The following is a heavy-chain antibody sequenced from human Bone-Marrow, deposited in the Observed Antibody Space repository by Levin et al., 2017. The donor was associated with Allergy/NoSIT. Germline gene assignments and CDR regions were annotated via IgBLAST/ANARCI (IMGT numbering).Heavy chain of an antibody. CDR3: ARDGWHYYSLDV. D-gene: IGHD5-24*01. CDR2: ISYDINKI. CDR1: GFSFSGYE. V-gene: IGHV3-48*03. J-gene: IGHJ6*02. Sequence: SCAASGFSFSGYEMNWVRQAPGKGLEWISYISYDINKIYYAESVKGRFAISRDNAKNSLFLQMNSLRVEDTAIYYCARDGWHYYSLDVWGQGTTVTVSS.